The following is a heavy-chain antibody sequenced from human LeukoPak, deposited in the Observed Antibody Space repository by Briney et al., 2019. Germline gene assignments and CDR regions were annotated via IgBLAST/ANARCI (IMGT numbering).Heavy chain of an antibody. D-gene: IGHD3-22*01. Sequence: SETLSLTCTVSGGSISSYYWSWIRQPPGKGLEWIGYIYYSGSTNYNPSLKSRVTISVDTSKNQFSLKLSSVTAADTAVYYCATPIPVYYDSSGRIEGSLAFDIWGQGTMVTVSS. V-gene: IGHV4-59*01. CDR3: ATPIPVYYDSSGRIEGSLAFDI. CDR1: GGSISSYY. CDR2: IYYSGST. J-gene: IGHJ3*02.